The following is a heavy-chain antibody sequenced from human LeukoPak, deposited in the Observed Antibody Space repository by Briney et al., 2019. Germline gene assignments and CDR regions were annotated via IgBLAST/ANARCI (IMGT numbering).Heavy chain of an antibody. CDR1: GYSISSGYY. J-gene: IGHJ4*02. Sequence: KPSETLSLTCAVSGYSISSGYYWGWIRQPPGKGLEWIGSIFHSGNTYYNPSLKSRVTISVDTSKNRFSLKLSSVTAADTAVYYCARARFDYWGQGTLVIVSS. CDR2: IFHSGNT. CDR3: ARARFDY. V-gene: IGHV4-38-2*01.